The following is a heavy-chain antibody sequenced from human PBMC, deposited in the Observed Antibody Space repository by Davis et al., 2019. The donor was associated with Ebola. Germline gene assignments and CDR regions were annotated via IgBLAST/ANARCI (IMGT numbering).Heavy chain of an antibody. CDR2: ISGSGGST. D-gene: IGHD1-26*01. CDR3: AKDTSNIWFDK. Sequence: GESLKISCAASGFTFSSYAMSWVRQAPGKGLEWVSAISGSGGSTYYAGSVKGRFTISRDNSKNTLYMQMNGLRVEDTAIYYCAKDTSNIWFDKWGQGTMVTVSS. CDR1: GFTFSSYA. J-gene: IGHJ3*02. V-gene: IGHV3-23*01.